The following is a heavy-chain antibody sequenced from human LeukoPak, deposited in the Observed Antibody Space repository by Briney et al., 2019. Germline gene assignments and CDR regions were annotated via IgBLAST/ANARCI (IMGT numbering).Heavy chain of an antibody. V-gene: IGHV4-34*01. CDR1: GGSSSGYY. CDR2: INHSGST. J-gene: IGHJ4*02. CDR3: ARGAPAGSFDY. Sequence: SETLSLTCAVYGGSSSGYYWSWIRQPPGKGLEWIGEINHSGSTNYNPSLKSRVTISVDTSKNQFSLKLSSVTAADTAVYYCARGAPAGSFDYWGQGTLVTVSS.